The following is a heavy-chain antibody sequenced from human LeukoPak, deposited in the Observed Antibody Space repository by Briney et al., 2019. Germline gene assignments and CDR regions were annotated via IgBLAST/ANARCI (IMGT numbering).Heavy chain of an antibody. CDR3: ARDDSSGLRPYYFDY. CDR1: GFTFSSYA. D-gene: IGHD3-22*01. CDR2: ISSNGGST. V-gene: IGHV3-64*01. Sequence: GGSLRVSCAASGFTFSSYAMHWVRQAPGKGLEYVSAISSNGGSTYYANSVKGRFTISRDNSKNTLYLQMGSLRAEHMAVYNCARDDSSGLRPYYFDYWGQGTLVTVSS. J-gene: IGHJ4*02.